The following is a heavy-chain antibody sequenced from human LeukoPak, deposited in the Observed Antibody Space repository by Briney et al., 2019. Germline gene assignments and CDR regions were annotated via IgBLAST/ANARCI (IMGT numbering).Heavy chain of an antibody. CDR3: ASYREAYDLYPHGLDV. CDR1: GASVSTTAYF. J-gene: IGHJ3*01. V-gene: IGHV4-61*02. Sequence: SETLSLTCSVSGASVSTTAYFWNWIRQPAGEGLEWIGRIYASGNTHYNPSLKSRVTMSLDTSKNQFSLTMNSVTAADSAVYFCASYREAYDLYPHGLDVWGRGTVVTVSS. CDR2: IYASGNT. D-gene: IGHD5-24*01.